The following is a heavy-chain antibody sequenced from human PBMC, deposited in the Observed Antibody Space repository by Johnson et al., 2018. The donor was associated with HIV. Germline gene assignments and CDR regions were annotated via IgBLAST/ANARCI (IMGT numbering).Heavy chain of an antibody. J-gene: IGHJ3*02. CDR3: ARGMDYYDSREAFDI. CDR2: ISYDGSNK. V-gene: IGHV3-30*14. D-gene: IGHD3-22*01. CDR1: GFTFSSYA. Sequence: QVQLVESGGGVVQPGRSLRLSCAASGFTFSSYAMHWVRQAPGKGLEWVAVISYDGSNKYYAGSVKGRFTISRDNSKNTLFLLMNSLKAEDTAVYYCARGMDYYDSREAFDIWGQGTMVTVSS.